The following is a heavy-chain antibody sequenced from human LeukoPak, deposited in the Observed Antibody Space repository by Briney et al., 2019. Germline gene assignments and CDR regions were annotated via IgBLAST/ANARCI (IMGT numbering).Heavy chain of an antibody. Sequence: GASVKVSCKASGHTFTSYDINWVRQATGQGLEWMGWMNPNSGNTGYAQKFQGRVTMTRNTSISTAYMELSSLRSEDTAVYYCARGKSPGLLWFGELLGWFDPWGQGTLVTVSS. CDR2: MNPNSGNT. CDR3: ARGKSPGLLWFGELLGWFDP. J-gene: IGHJ5*02. V-gene: IGHV1-8*01. D-gene: IGHD3-10*01. CDR1: GHTFTSYD.